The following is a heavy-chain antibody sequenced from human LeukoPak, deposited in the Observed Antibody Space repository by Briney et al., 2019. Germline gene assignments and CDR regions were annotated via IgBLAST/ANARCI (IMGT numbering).Heavy chain of an antibody. Sequence: GGSLRLSCAASGFTFSSYSMNWVRQAPGKGLEWISYISSSSLTIYYADSVKGRFTISRDNAKNSLYLQIHSLRAEDTAVYYCARDSSPGYYDYVWGTYPRYWGQGTLVTVSS. V-gene: IGHV3-48*01. CDR1: GFTFSSYS. CDR2: ISSSSLTI. CDR3: ARDSSPGYYDYVWGTYPRY. J-gene: IGHJ4*02. D-gene: IGHD3-16*02.